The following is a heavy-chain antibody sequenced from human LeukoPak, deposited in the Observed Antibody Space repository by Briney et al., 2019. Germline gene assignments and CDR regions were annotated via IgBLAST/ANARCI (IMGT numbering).Heavy chain of an antibody. CDR2: INPNSGGT. J-gene: IGHJ4*02. CDR3: TRGSYYDSSGYSGVRLFDY. CDR1: GYTFTGCY. V-gene: IGHV1-2*02. Sequence: ASVKVSCKASGYTFTGCYIHWVRQAPGQGLEWMGWINPNSGGTNYAQKFQGRVTMTSDTSISTAYMELSRLRSDDTALYYCTRGSYYDSSGYSGVRLFDYWGQGTPVTVPS. D-gene: IGHD3-22*01.